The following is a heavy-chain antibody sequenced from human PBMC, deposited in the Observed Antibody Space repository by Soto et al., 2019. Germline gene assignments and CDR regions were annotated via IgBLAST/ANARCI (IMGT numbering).Heavy chain of an antibody. D-gene: IGHD6-13*01. CDR2: ISGSGGST. CDR3: AKDRGGLFDLGLYSSSWYLDY. J-gene: IGHJ4*02. V-gene: IGHV3-23*01. Sequence: EVQLLESGGGLVQPGGSLRLSCAASGFTFSSYAMSWVRQAPGKGLEWVSAISGSGGSTYYADSVKGRFTISRDNSKNTLYLQMNSLRAEDTAVYYCAKDRGGLFDLGLYSSSWYLDYWGQGTLVTVSS. CDR1: GFTFSSYA.